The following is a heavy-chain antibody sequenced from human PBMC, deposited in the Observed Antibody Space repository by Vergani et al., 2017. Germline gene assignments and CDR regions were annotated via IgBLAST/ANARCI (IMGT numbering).Heavy chain of an antibody. CDR1: GYTFTSYG. J-gene: IGHJ6*02. Sequence: QVQLVQSGAEVKKPGASVKVSCKASGYTFTSYGISWVRQAPGQGLEWMGWISAYNGNTNYAQKLQGRVTMTTDTSTSTAYMELRSLRSDDTAVYYCARELGDIVVVVAAYYYYYGMDVWGQGTMVTVSS. CDR2: ISAYNGNT. V-gene: IGHV1-18*01. CDR3: ARELGDIVVVVAAYYYYYGMDV. D-gene: IGHD2-15*01.